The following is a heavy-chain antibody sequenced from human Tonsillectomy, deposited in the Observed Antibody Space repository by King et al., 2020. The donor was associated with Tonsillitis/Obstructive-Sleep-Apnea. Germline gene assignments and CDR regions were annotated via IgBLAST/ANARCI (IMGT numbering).Heavy chain of an antibody. D-gene: IGHD3-10*01. V-gene: IGHV1-18*01. Sequence: VQLVESGAEVKKPGASVKVSCTASGYTFTSYGISWVRQAPGQGLEWMGWISAYNGNRNYAQKFQGRVTMTTDTSTSTVYMELRSLRSDDTAVYYCARDRDYDYGMDVWGQGTTVTVSS. CDR3: ARDRDYDYGMDV. CDR2: ISAYNGNR. CDR1: GYTFTSYG. J-gene: IGHJ6*02.